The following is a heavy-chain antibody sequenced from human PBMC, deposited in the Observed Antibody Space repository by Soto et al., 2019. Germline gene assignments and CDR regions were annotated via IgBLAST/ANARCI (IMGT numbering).Heavy chain of an antibody. CDR3: ARGGKRYYYYGMDV. Sequence: ASVKVSCKASGYTFTSYDINWVRQATGQGLEWMGWMNPNSGNTGYAQKFQGRVTMTRNTSISTAYMELSSLRSEDTAVYYCARGGKRYYYYGMDVWGQGTTVTISS. CDR1: GYTFTSYD. J-gene: IGHJ6*02. CDR2: MNPNSGNT. D-gene: IGHD6-25*01. V-gene: IGHV1-8*01.